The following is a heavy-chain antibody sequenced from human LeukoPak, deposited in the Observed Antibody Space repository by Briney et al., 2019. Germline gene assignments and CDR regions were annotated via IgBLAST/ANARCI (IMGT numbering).Heavy chain of an antibody. Sequence: SETLSLTCTVSGDSISSYNYFWGWIRQPPGKGLEWVGSIYYRGNTYYNPSLKSRVTLSADTSKNQFSLKVTSVTAADTAMYYCARASSGYYWDFDYWGQGALVTVSS. J-gene: IGHJ4*02. CDR2: IYYRGNT. D-gene: IGHD3-22*01. CDR3: ARASSGYYWDFDY. V-gene: IGHV4-39*01. CDR1: GDSISSYNYF.